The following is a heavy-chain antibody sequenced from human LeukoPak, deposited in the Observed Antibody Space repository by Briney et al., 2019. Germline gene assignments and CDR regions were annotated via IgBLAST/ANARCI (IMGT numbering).Heavy chain of an antibody. CDR2: IYYSGST. CDR1: GGSISSYY. D-gene: IGHD3-9*01. CDR3: ATGNTNYDILPNEFYY. V-gene: IGHV4-59*01. Sequence: SETLSHTCTVPGGSISSYYWSWIRQPPGKGLEWIGYIYYSGSTNYNPSLKSRVTISVDTSKTQFSLKLSSVTSAATAVYYYATGNTNYDILPNEFYYCGQGTLVTVSS. J-gene: IGHJ4*02.